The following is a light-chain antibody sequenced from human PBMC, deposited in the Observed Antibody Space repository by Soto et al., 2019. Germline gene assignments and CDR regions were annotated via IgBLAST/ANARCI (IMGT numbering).Light chain of an antibody. V-gene: IGKV3-20*01. Sequence: EIVLTQSPGTLSLSPGERATLSCRASQSVSSSYLAWYQQKPGQATRLLIYGASSRATSIPDRFSGSGSGTDFTLTISRLEPEDFAVYYCQQYGGSPPYTFGQGTKLEIK. J-gene: IGKJ2*01. CDR3: QQYGGSPPYT. CDR1: QSVSSSY. CDR2: GAS.